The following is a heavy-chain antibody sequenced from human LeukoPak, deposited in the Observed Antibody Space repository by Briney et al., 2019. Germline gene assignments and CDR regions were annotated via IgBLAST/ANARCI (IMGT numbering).Heavy chain of an antibody. Sequence: PSETLSLTCTVPGGSISSSSYYWGWIRQPPGKGLEWIGSIYYSGSTYYNPSLKSRVTISVDTSKNQFSLKLSSVTAADTAVYYCARHSPIVVVPAATYFDYWGQGTLVTVSS. CDR3: ARHSPIVVVPAATYFDY. V-gene: IGHV4-39*01. D-gene: IGHD2-2*01. CDR1: GGSISSSSYY. CDR2: IYYSGST. J-gene: IGHJ4*02.